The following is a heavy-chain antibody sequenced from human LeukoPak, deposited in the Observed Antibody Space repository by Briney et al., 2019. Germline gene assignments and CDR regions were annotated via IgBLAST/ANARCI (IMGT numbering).Heavy chain of an antibody. Sequence: GGSLRVSCAASGFTFRNAWMSWVRQAPGKGLEWVGRIKSKTDGGTTDYAAPVKGRFTISRDDSQNTLYLQMNSLKTEDTAVYYCTTDRAGYCTNGVCYHFDYWGQGTLVTVSS. J-gene: IGHJ4*02. CDR2: IKSKTDGGTT. D-gene: IGHD2-8*01. CDR3: TTDRAGYCTNGVCYHFDY. V-gene: IGHV3-15*01. CDR1: GFTFRNAW.